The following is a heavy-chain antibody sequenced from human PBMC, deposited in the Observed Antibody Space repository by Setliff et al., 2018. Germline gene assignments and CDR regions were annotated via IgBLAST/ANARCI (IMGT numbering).Heavy chain of an antibody. CDR1: GYAFNNYG. V-gene: IGHV1-18*01. CDR2: INAYNGNT. D-gene: IGHD2-2*01. J-gene: IGHJ4*02. Sequence: ASVKVSCKASGYAFNNYGIAWVRQAPGQGLEWMGWINAYNGNTFYAPKLQDRVTMTTDTSTTTAYMELRSLRSDDTAVYYCSRLVRYCTRTSCQRASGDDYWGQGTLVTVSS. CDR3: SRLVRYCTRTSCQRASGDDY.